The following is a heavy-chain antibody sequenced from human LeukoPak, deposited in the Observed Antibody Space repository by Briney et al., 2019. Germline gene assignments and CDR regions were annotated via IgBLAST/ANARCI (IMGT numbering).Heavy chain of an antibody. CDR3: ARVFTPRTTPRAIRAGTFDI. J-gene: IGHJ3*02. CDR2: IYYSGST. V-gene: IGHV4-39*01. Sequence: SETLSLTCTVSGGSISSSSYYWGWIRQPPGKGLEWIGSIYYSGSTYYNPSLKSRVTISVDTSKNQFSLKLSSVIAANTAVYYCARVFTPRTTPRAIRAGTFDIWGQGTMVTVSS. CDR1: GGSISSSSYY. D-gene: IGHD1-1*01.